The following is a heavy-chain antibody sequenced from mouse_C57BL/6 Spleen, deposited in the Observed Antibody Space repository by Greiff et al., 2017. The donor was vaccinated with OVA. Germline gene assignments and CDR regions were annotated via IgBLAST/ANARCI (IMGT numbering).Heavy chain of an antibody. V-gene: IGHV1-69*01. CDR2: IDPSDSYT. D-gene: IGHD1-1*01. CDR1: GYTFTSYW. CDR3: ARGGYGSSFDY. Sequence: QVQLQQSGAELVMPGASVKLSCKASGYTFTSYWMHWVKQRPGQGLEWIGEIDPSDSYTNYNQKFKGKSTLTVDKSSRTAYMQLSSLTSEDSAVYYCARGGYGSSFDYWGQGTTLTVSS. J-gene: IGHJ2*01.